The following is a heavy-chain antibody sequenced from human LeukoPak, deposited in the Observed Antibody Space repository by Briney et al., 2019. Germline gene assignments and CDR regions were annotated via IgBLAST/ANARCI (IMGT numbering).Heavy chain of an antibody. J-gene: IGHJ4*02. CDR2: ISSNGGST. CDR3: ARDGDGSGSYYKFFDY. CDR1: GFTFSSYA. Sequence: GGSLRLSCAASGFTFSSYAMHWVRQAPGKGLEYVSAISSNGGSTYYANSVKGRFTISRDNSKNTLYLQMGSLRAEDMAVYYCARDGDGSGSYYKFFDYWGQGTLVTVSS. V-gene: IGHV3-64*01. D-gene: IGHD3-10*01.